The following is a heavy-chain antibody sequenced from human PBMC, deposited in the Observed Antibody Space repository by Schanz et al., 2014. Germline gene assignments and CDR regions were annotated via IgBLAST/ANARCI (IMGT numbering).Heavy chain of an antibody. V-gene: IGHV3-30*18. J-gene: IGHJ4*02. CDR2: ISYHGSER. CDR3: AKSYDTSGYSGFDY. Sequence: HVQLVESGGGVVQPGGSLRLSCAASGFTFSAFGMHWVRQAPGRGLEWVAVISYHGSERYYADSVKGRFTISRDNSKNTLYLQMNSLRTEDTAVYFCAKSYDTSGYSGFDYWGQGTLVTVSS. CDR1: GFTFSAFG. D-gene: IGHD3-22*01.